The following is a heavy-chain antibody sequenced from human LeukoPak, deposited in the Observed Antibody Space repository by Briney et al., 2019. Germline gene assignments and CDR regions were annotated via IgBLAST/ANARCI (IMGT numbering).Heavy chain of an antibody. J-gene: IGHJ4*02. CDR3: AKDPPALYYYDSSGSALDY. CDR1: GFTFSSYA. CDR2: ISGGGGST. D-gene: IGHD3-22*01. V-gene: IGHV3-23*01. Sequence: GGSLRLSCAASGFTFSSYAMSWVRQAPGKGLEWVSAISGGGGSTYYADSVKGRFTISRDNSKNTLYLQMNSLRAEDTAVYYCAKDPPALYYYDSSGSALDYWGQGTLVTVSS.